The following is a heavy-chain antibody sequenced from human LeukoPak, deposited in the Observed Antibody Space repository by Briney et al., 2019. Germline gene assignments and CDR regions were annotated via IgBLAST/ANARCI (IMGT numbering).Heavy chain of an antibody. J-gene: IGHJ4*02. V-gene: IGHV1-8*01. CDR3: ASAKYSSSHLTAFDY. CDR1: GYTFTSYD. CDR2: MNPNSVNT. D-gene: IGHD6-13*01. Sequence: ASVKVSCKASGYTFTSYDINWVRQATGQGLEWMGWMNPNSVNTGYAQKFQGRVTMTRNTSISTAYMELSSLRSENTAVYYCASAKYSSSHLTAFDYWDQGTLVTVSS.